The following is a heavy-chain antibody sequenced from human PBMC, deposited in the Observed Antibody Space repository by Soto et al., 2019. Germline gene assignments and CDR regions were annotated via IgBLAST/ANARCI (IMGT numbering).Heavy chain of an antibody. CDR3: AKDSLWFGELDAFDI. V-gene: IGHV3-30*18. J-gene: IGHJ3*02. CDR1: GFTFSSYG. Sequence: QVQLVESGGGVVQPGRSLRLSCAASGFTFSSYGRHWVRQAPGKGLEWVAVISYDGSNKYYADSVKGRFTISRDNSKNTLYLQMNSLRAEDTAVYYCAKDSLWFGELDAFDIWGQGTMVTVSS. D-gene: IGHD3-10*01. CDR2: ISYDGSNK.